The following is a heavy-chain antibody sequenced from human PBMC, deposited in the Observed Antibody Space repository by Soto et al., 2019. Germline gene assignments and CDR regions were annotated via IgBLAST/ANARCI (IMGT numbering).Heavy chain of an antibody. CDR2: IYPGDSDT. Sequence: GESLKISCKGSGYSFTSYWIGWVRQMPGKGLEWMGIIYPGDSDTRYSPSFQGQVTISADKSISTAYLQWSSLKASDTAMYYCARSMTSQRPDYYYYGMDVWGQGTTVTVSS. CDR1: GYSFTSYW. D-gene: IGHD2-21*02. J-gene: IGHJ6*02. V-gene: IGHV5-51*01. CDR3: ARSMTSQRPDYYYYGMDV.